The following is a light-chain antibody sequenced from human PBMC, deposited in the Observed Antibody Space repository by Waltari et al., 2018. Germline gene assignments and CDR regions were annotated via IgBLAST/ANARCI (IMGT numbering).Light chain of an antibody. V-gene: IGKV3-20*01. J-gene: IGKJ1*01. CDR2: GAS. CDR1: PSVGRT. Sequence: EIVLTQSPGTLSLSPGERATLSCRASPSVGRTLAWYQQKPGQAPRLLIYGASSRATDIPDRFSGSVSGTDFSLTINRLEPEDFAVYFCQHYVRLPATFGQGTKVEIK. CDR3: QHYVRLPAT.